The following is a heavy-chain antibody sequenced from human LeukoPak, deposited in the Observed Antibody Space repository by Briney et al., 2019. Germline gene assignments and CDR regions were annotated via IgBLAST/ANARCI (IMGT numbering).Heavy chain of an antibody. J-gene: IGHJ3*02. Sequence: SETLSLTCTVSGGSISSGGYYWSWIRQHPGKGLEWIGYIYYSGSTYYNPSLKSRVTISVDTSKNQFSLKLSSVTAADTAVYYCARGAPLWYSGSHDAFDIWGQGTMVTVSS. V-gene: IGHV4-31*03. CDR1: GGSISSGGYY. CDR2: IYYSGST. CDR3: ARGAPLWYSGSHDAFDI. D-gene: IGHD1-26*01.